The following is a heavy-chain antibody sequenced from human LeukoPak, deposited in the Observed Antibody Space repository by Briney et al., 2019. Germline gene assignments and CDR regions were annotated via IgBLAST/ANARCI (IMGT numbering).Heavy chain of an antibody. CDR3: ARDGGLDF. CDR2: INVNSGDT. CDR1: GYTFSAYY. J-gene: IGHJ4*02. Sequence: ASVKVSCKASGYTFSAYYTHWLRQAPGQGLEWMGWINVNSGDTNSAPNFQGRVTLTRDMSSNTAYMEVTKLTLDDTAVFYCARDGGLDFWGQGTLVTVSS. D-gene: IGHD2-15*01. V-gene: IGHV1-2*02.